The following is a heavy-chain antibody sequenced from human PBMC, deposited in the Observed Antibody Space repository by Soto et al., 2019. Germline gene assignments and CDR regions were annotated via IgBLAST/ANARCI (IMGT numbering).Heavy chain of an antibody. CDR2: INAGNSDT. CDR3: ARDTAPTDV. D-gene: IGHD4-17*01. V-gene: IGHV1-3*01. Sequence: ASVKVSCKASGYTFTSYAMHWVRQAPGQRLEWMGWINAGNSDTTYSQKFQGRVTITSDTSASTVYMELTSLRSEDTALYYCARDTAPTDVSGQATTVTVSS. J-gene: IGHJ6*02. CDR1: GYTFTSYA.